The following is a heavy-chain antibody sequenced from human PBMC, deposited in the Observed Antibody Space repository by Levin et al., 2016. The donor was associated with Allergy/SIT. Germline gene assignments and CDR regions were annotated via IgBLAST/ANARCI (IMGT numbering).Heavy chain of an antibody. Sequence: SETLSLTCTVSGGSISSSSYYWGWIRQPPGKGLEWIGSIYYSGSTYYNPSLKSRVTISVDTSKNQFSLKLSSVTAADTAVYYCARRAGLLWFGESGNYFDYWGQGTLVTVSS. CDR1: GGSISSSSYY. CDR3: ARRAGLLWFGESGNYFDY. J-gene: IGHJ4*02. CDR2: IYYSGST. V-gene: IGHV4-39*01. D-gene: IGHD3-10*01.